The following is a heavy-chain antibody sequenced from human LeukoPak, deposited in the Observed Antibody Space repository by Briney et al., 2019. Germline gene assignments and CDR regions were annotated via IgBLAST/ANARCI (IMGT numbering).Heavy chain of an antibody. J-gene: IGHJ4*02. D-gene: IGHD2-8*01. CDR2: IKYDESEK. V-gene: IGHV3-7*01. CDR1: GFTFSTYW. CDR3: ARDLAGVLDY. Sequence: GESLRLSCAASGFTFSTYWMAWVRQAPGEGLEGVAHIKYDESEKYYVDSVKGRFTISRDNAKNSLFLQMNSLRAEDTAVYYCARDLAGVLDYWGRGTLVTVSS.